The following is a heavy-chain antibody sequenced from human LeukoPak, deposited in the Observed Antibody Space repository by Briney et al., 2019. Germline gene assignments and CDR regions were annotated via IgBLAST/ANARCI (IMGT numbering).Heavy chain of an antibody. V-gene: IGHV3-21*01. J-gene: IGHJ4*02. CDR1: GFTFSSYA. CDR2: ITSSSGYI. Sequence: KPGGSLRLSCAASGFTFSSYAMNWVRQAPGKGLEWVSSITSSSGYIYYADSMKGRFTTSRDNAKNSLYLQMNSLRAEDTAVYYCARSDDYSDYLVDYWGQGTLVTVSS. CDR3: ARSDDYSDYLVDY. D-gene: IGHD4-11*01.